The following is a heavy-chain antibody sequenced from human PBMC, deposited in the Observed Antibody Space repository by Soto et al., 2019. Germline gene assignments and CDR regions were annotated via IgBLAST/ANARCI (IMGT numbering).Heavy chain of an antibody. Sequence: QVQLVQSGAEVKKPGSSVKVSCKASGGTFSSYAISWVRQAPGQGLEWMGGIIPIFGTANYAQKFMGRVAITADESTSTAYMELSSLRSEDTAVSYCSRWRSMVNAFDIWGQGTMVTVSS. CDR3: SRWRSMVNAFDI. J-gene: IGHJ3*02. D-gene: IGHD5-18*01. V-gene: IGHV1-69*01. CDR2: IIPIFGTA. CDR1: GGTFSSYA.